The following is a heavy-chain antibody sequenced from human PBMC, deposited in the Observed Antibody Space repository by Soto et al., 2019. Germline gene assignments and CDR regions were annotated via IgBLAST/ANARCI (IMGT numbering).Heavy chain of an antibody. J-gene: IGHJ4*02. Sequence: SYGMRWVRQDQGKGLEWVSAISGSGGSTYYADSVKGRFTISRDNSKNTLYLQMNSLRAEDTAVYYGAKRFMTTVTHFDYWVQRSLVTGSS. D-gene: IGHD4-17*01. CDR1: SYG. CDR3: AKRFMTTVTHFDY. V-gene: IGHV3-23*01. CDR2: ISGSGGST.